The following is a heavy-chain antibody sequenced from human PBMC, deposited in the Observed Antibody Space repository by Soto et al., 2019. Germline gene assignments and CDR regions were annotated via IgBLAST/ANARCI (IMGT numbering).Heavy chain of an antibody. D-gene: IGHD2-15*01. CDR1: GGTFSSYA. V-gene: IGHV1-69*13. Sequence: SVKVSCKASGGTFSSYAISWVRQAPGQGLEWMGGIIPIFGTANYAQKFQGRVTITADESTSTAYMELSSLRSEDTAVYYCARRCSGGSCQYGMDVWGQGTTVTV. CDR2: IIPIFGTA. CDR3: ARRCSGGSCQYGMDV. J-gene: IGHJ6*02.